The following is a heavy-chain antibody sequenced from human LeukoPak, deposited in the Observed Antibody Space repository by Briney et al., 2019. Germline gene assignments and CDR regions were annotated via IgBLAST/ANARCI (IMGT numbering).Heavy chain of an antibody. D-gene: IGHD6-19*01. J-gene: IGHJ4*02. Sequence: GGSLRLSCAASGFTVSSNYMSWVRQAPGKGLEWVSVIYSGGSTYYADSVKGRFTISRDNSKNTLYLQMNSLRAEDTAVYYCARDPESIAVVNWGQGTLVTVSS. V-gene: IGHV3-53*01. CDR2: IYSGGST. CDR1: GFTVSSNY. CDR3: ARDPESIAVVN.